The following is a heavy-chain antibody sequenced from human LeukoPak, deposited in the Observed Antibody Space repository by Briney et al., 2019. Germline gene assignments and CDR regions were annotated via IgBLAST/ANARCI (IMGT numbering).Heavy chain of an antibody. D-gene: IGHD6-19*01. Sequence: GASVKVSCKASGYTFSSYGISWLRQAPGQGLEWMGWISVYNGNTNYAQKLQDRVTMTTDTSTSTAYMELRSLRSDDTAVYYCARVEAGNAFDIWGQGTMVTVSS. CDR2: ISVYNGNT. V-gene: IGHV1-18*01. J-gene: IGHJ3*02. CDR3: ARVEAGNAFDI. CDR1: GYTFSSYG.